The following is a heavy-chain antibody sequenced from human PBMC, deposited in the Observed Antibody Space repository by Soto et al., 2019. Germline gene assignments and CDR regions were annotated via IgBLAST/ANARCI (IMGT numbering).Heavy chain of an antibody. CDR2: IYYSGST. D-gene: IGHD5-18*01. CDR1: GGSISSGGYY. V-gene: IGHV4-31*03. J-gene: IGHJ4*02. Sequence: SETLSLTCTVSGGSISSGGYYWSWIRQHPGKGLEWIGYIYYSGSTYYNPSLKSRVTISVDTSKNQFSLKLSSVTAADTAVYYCARCDVDTAMGPDYWGQGTLVTVSS. CDR3: ARCDVDTAMGPDY.